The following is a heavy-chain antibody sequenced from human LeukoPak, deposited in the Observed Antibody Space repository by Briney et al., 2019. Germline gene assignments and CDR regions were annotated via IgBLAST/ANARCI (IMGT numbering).Heavy chain of an antibody. CDR3: ARVGAVTTRGWNYFDY. Sequence: SETLSLTCTVSGGSISSGGYYWSWIRQHPGKGLEWIGYIYYSGSTYYNPSLKGRVTISVDTSKNQFSLNLSSVTAADTAVYYCARVGAVTTRGWNYFDYWGQGTLVTVSS. V-gene: IGHV4-31*03. CDR1: GGSISSGGYY. D-gene: IGHD4-17*01. CDR2: IYYSGST. J-gene: IGHJ4*02.